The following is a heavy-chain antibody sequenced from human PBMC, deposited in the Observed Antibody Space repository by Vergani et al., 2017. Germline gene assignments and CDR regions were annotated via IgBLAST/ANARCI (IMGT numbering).Heavy chain of an antibody. D-gene: IGHD4-23*01. Sequence: QVQLQESGPGLVKPSQTLSLTCTVSGASINNDFYYWHWIRQPAGKGLEWIGRIYVSGITDYNSSLQSRVSMSVDTSKNPFSLTLTSVTAADTAVYYCARDNKQLRPRAFDLGGQGTMVTVSS. V-gene: IGHV4-61*02. CDR3: ARDNKQLRPRAFDL. CDR1: GASINNDFYY. J-gene: IGHJ3*01. CDR2: IYVSGIT.